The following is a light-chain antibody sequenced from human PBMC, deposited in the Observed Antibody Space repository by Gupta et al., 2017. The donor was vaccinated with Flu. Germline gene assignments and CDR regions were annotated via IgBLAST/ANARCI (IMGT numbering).Light chain of an antibody. Sequence: QAVLTQPAYLSASPGASASTTCTLRSGINVGTSKIYWYQQKPWSPPQYLLTYKSDTDKQQGSGVPSRFSGSKDASANSGMLLISGLQSEDEADYYCMIWHSSSWVFGGGTKLTVL. CDR2: YKSDTDK. V-gene: IGLV5-45*01. CDR1: SGINVGTSK. J-gene: IGLJ2*01. CDR3: MIWHSSSWV.